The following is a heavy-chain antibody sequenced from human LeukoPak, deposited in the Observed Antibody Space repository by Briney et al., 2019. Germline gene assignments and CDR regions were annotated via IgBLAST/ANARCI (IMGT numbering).Heavy chain of an antibody. V-gene: IGHV4-59*08. Sequence: SETLSLTCTVSGGSISGYFWSWSRQPPGKGLEWIGYIYYTGSTIYNPSLRSRVTMSVDVSKNQFSLDLTSVTAADTAVYYCARHDPVGHFLRGMDVWGQGTTVTVSS. CDR2: IYYTGST. CDR3: ARHDPVGHFLRGMDV. D-gene: IGHD2/OR15-2a*01. CDR1: GGSISGYF. J-gene: IGHJ6*02.